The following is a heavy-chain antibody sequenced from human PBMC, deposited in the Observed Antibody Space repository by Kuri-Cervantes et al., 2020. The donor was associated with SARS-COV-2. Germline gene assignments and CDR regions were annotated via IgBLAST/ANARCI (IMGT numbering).Heavy chain of an antibody. CDR3: ARGLRWQQPHRNYYYYGMDV. CDR1: GGSFSGYY. Sequence: SQTLSLTCAVYGGSFSGYYWSWIRQPPGKGLEWIGKINHSGSTNYNPSLKSRVTISVDTSKNQFSLKLSSVTAADTAVYYCARGLRWQQPHRNYYYYGMDVWGQGTTVTVSS. D-gene: IGHD5-24*01. J-gene: IGHJ6*02. V-gene: IGHV4-34*01. CDR2: INHSGST.